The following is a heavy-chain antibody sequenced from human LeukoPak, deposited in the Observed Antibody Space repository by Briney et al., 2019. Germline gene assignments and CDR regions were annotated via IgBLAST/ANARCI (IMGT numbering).Heavy chain of an antibody. CDR3: ARPRGYSYGYFDY. Sequence: GGSLRLSCAASGFSFSSSWMHWVRQTPGKRPVWVSWINSDGRTTTYADSVKGRFTISRDNAKNTLYLQMNGLRAEDTAVYYCARPRGYSYGYFDYWGQGTLVTVSS. D-gene: IGHD5-18*01. J-gene: IGHJ4*02. CDR1: GFSFSSSW. V-gene: IGHV3-74*01. CDR2: INSDGRTT.